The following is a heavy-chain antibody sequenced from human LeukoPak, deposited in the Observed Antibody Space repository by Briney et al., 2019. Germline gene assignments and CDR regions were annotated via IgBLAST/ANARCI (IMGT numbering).Heavy chain of an antibody. J-gene: IGHJ3*02. D-gene: IGHD3-22*01. CDR2: IYYSGST. Sequence: KTSETLSLTCTVSVGSISSYYWSWIRQPPWKGLEWLGSIYYSGSTNYNPSLKSRVTISVDTSKNQFSLKLSSVTAADTALYYCAREGHYYDSSGYYSNDAFDIWGQGTMVTVSS. V-gene: IGHV4-59*01. CDR3: AREGHYYDSSGYYSNDAFDI. CDR1: VGSISSYY.